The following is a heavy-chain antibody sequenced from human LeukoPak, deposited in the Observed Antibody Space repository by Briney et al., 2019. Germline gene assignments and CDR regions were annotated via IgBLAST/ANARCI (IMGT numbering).Heavy chain of an antibody. Sequence: SQTLSLTCIVSGGSIISGDYYWGWIRQPPGKGLEWIGSIYYSGSTYYNPSLKSRVTISVDTSKNQFSLKLSSVTAADTAVYYCARRYYYGSGSDFDYWGQGTLVTVSS. D-gene: IGHD3-10*01. CDR1: GGSIISGDYY. CDR3: ARRYYYGSGSDFDY. CDR2: IYYSGST. J-gene: IGHJ4*02. V-gene: IGHV4-39*01.